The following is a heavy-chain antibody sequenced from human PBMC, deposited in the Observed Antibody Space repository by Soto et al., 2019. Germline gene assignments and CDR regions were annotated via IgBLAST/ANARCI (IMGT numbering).Heavy chain of an antibody. J-gene: IGHJ4*02. CDR2: ISAYNGNT. CDR1: GYTFTSYG. V-gene: IGHV1-18*01. D-gene: IGHD6-13*01. CDR3: ARNLYSTSWTLFDY. Sequence: GASVKVSCKASGYTFTSYGISWVRQAPGQGLEWMGWISAYNGNTNYAQKLQGRVTMTTDTSTSTAYMELRSLRSDDTAVYYCARNLYSTSWTLFDYWGPGTLVTVSS.